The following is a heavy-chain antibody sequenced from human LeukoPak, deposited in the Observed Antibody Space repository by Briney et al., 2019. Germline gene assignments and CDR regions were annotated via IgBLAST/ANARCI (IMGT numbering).Heavy chain of an antibody. CDR3: ARLSVAAKHWLGPIYFDS. J-gene: IGHJ4*02. V-gene: IGHV3-7*01. CDR1: GFTLITYW. Sequence: GGSLRLSCAASGFTLITYWVSWVRQAPGKGLEWVANIKEDGSENYYVDSVKGRFTISRDNAKNSVYLQMNSLRADDTALYYCARLSVAAKHWLGPIYFDSWGQGTLVTVSS. D-gene: IGHD6-19*01. CDR2: IKEDGSEN.